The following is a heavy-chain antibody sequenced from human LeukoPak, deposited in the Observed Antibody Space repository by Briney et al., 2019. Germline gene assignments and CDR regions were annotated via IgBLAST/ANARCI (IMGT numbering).Heavy chain of an antibody. V-gene: IGHV1-2*02. CDR3: AGLGSTVEGRIDP. CDR1: GYHFTGYH. CDR2: SSTDSGDT. D-gene: IGHD5/OR15-5a*01. Sequence: EASVKVSCTASGYHFTGYHVPWVRQAPGQGLQWMGRSSTDSGDTNNAPKFQGRITMTRDTSIHTAYVELSGLTSDDAAIYYCAGLGSTVEGRIDPWGQGTPVTVSS. J-gene: IGHJ5*02.